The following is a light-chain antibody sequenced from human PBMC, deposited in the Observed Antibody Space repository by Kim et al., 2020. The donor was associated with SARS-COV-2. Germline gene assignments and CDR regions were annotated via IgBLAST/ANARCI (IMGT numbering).Light chain of an antibody. V-gene: IGLV1-47*01. CDR3: AAWDDGLSGPV. CDR2: SNN. J-gene: IGLJ3*02. Sequence: GQRVTNPCLGTRTNHESDSVYRRQKHPGTGPKRLVYSNNPRTSGVPDRLSGCKSGASASLAISGLRAEDEADYYWAAWDDGLSGPVFGGGTQLTVL. CDR1: RTNHESDS.